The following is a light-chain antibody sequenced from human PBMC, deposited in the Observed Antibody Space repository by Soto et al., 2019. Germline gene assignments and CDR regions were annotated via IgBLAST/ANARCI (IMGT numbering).Light chain of an antibody. CDR1: QSISSW. Sequence: DIQMTQSPSTLSASVGDRVTITCRASQSISSWVAWYQQKPGKAAKLLIYDASSLESGVPSRFSGSGSGTEFTLTISSLQPDDFATYYCQQAWTFGQGTKVDIK. J-gene: IGKJ1*01. V-gene: IGKV1-5*01. CDR2: DAS. CDR3: QQAWT.